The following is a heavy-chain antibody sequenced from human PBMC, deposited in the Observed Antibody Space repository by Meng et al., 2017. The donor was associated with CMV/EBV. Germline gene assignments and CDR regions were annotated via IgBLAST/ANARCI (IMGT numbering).Heavy chain of an antibody. CDR1: GYSFTSYG. Sequence: GESLKISCKGSGYSFTSYGISWVRQAPGQWLEWMGWISAYNGNTNYAQKLQGRVTMTTDTSTSTAYMELRSLRSDDTAVYYCARDLWKYYDFWSGYRYLDYWGQGTLVTVSS. J-gene: IGHJ4*02. CDR3: ARDLWKYYDFWSGYRYLDY. D-gene: IGHD3-3*01. CDR2: ISAYNGNT. V-gene: IGHV1-18*01.